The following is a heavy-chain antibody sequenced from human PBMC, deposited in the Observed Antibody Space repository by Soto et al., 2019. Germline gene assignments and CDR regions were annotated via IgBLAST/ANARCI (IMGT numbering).Heavy chain of an antibody. CDR1: GGSISSSSYY. Sequence: QLQLQESGPGLVKPSETLSLTCTVSGGSISSSSYYWGWIRQPPGKGLEWIGSIYYSGSTYYNPSLKRRATISVDTSKTQCSLTLRSVTAAGTAVYYWASHGVHSSGWAGPWGQGTLVTVSS. CDR2: IYYSGST. CDR3: ASHGVHSSGWAGP. V-gene: IGHV4-39*01. J-gene: IGHJ5*02. D-gene: IGHD6-19*01.